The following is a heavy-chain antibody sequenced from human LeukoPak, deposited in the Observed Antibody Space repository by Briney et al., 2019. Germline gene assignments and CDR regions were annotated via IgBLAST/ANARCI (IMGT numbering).Heavy chain of an antibody. CDR1: GGSISSYY. D-gene: IGHD3-22*01. Sequence: KLSETLSLTCTVSGGSISSYYWSWIRQPAGKGLEWIGRIYTSGRTNYNPSLKSRVTMSVDTSKKQFSLKLSSVTAADTAVYYCARTYYYDSSGYRLDYWGQGTLVTVSS. CDR2: IYTSGRT. CDR3: ARTYYYDSSGYRLDY. J-gene: IGHJ4*02. V-gene: IGHV4-4*07.